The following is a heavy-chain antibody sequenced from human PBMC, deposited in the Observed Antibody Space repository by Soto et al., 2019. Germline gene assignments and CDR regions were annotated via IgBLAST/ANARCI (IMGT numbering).Heavy chain of an antibody. J-gene: IGHJ4*02. Sequence: GGSLRLSCAASGFTFSSYGMHWVRQAPGKGLEWVAVISYDGSNKYYADSVKGRFTISRDNSKNTLYLQMNSLRAEDTAVYYCAKGGSIMITFGGVTAHFDYWGQVTLVTVSS. D-gene: IGHD3-16*01. CDR3: AKGGSIMITFGGVTAHFDY. CDR1: GFTFSSYG. V-gene: IGHV3-30*18. CDR2: ISYDGSNK.